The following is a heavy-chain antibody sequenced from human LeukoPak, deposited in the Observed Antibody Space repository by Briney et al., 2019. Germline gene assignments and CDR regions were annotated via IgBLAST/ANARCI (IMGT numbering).Heavy chain of an antibody. J-gene: IGHJ5*02. CDR3: ARGVTYYDILTANPVRNWFDP. CDR2: IWYDGSNK. CDR1: GFTFSGSA. Sequence: PGGSLRLSCAASGFTFSGSAMHWVRQAPGKGLEWVAVIWYDGSNKYYADSVKGRFTISRDNSKNTLYLQMNSLRAEDTAVYYCARGVTYYDILTANPVRNWFDPWGQGNLVTVSS. D-gene: IGHD3-9*01. V-gene: IGHV3-33*08.